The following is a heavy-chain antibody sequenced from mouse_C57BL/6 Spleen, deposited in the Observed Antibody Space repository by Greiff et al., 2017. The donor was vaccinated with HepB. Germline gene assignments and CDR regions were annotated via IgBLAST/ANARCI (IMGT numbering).Heavy chain of an antibody. V-gene: IGHV1-61*01. Sequence: QVQLQQSGAELVRPGSSVKLSCKASGYTFTSYWMDWVKQRPGQGLEWIGNIYPSDSETHYNQKFKDKATLTVDKSSSTAYMQLSSLTSEDSAVYYGARKGYYGSSAAWLAYWGQGTLVTVSA. CDR2: IYPSDSET. D-gene: IGHD1-1*01. J-gene: IGHJ3*01. CDR3: ARKGYYGSSAAWLAY. CDR1: GYTFTSYW.